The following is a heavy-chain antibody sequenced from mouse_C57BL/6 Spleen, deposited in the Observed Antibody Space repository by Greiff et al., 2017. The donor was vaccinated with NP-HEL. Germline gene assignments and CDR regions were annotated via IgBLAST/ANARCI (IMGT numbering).Heavy chain of an antibody. CDR2: IYPGSGST. D-gene: IGHD3-2*02. CDR3: AREKAQANAMDY. CDR1: GYTFTSYW. Sequence: QVHVKQPGAELVKPGASVKMSCKASGYTFTSYWITWVKQRPGQGLEWIGDIYPGSGSTNYNEKFKSKATLTVDTSSSTAYMQLSSLTSEDSAVYYCAREKAQANAMDYWGQGTSVTVSS. J-gene: IGHJ4*01. V-gene: IGHV1-55*01.